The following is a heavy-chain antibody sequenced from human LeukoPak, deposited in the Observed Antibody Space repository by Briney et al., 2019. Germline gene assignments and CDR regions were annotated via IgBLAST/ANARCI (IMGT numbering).Heavy chain of an antibody. CDR3: AKDVGAPIYSSSQAVGLCDY. J-gene: IGHJ4*02. V-gene: IGHV3-30*04. D-gene: IGHD6-13*01. CDR1: GFTFSSYA. CDR2: ISYDGSNK. Sequence: PGRSLRLSCAASGFTFSSYAMHWVRQAPGKGLEWVAVISYDGSNKYYADSVKGRFTISRDNSKNTLYLQMNSLRAEDTAVYYCAKDVGAPIYSSSQAVGLCDYWGQGTLVTVSS.